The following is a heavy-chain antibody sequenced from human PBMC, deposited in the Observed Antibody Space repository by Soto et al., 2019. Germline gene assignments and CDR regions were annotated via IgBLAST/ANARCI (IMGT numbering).Heavy chain of an antibody. CDR2: IFATGTTI. D-gene: IGHD7-27*01. CDR1: GFTFSSYS. Sequence: EVQLVESGGGLVQPGGSLRLSCVASGFTFSSYSIVWVRQAPGKGLEWVSYIFATGTTIYYADSVKGRLTVSRDNAQNSVFLQLNSLRAEDAAVYYCAIAKAWAFDYWGQGTLVTVSS. CDR3: AIAKAWAFDY. V-gene: IGHV3-48*03. J-gene: IGHJ4*02.